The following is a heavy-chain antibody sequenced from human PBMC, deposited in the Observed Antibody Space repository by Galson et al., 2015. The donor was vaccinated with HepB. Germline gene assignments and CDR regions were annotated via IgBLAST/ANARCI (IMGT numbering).Heavy chain of an antibody. V-gene: IGHV3-74*01. CDR2: INPDASTT. CDR1: GFTLSNYW. CDR3: ARVWGAPGLWADFDS. D-gene: IGHD1-26*01. Sequence: SLRLSCAASGFTLSNYWMHWVRQAPGTGLVWVSHINPDASTTTYADSVKGRFTISRDNAKNTLFLQMNSLRAGDTAIYYCARVWGAPGLWADFDSWGQGTLVTVSS. J-gene: IGHJ4*02.